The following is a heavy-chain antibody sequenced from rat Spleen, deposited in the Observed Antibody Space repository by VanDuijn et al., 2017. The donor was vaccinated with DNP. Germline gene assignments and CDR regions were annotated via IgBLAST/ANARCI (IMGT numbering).Heavy chain of an antibody. D-gene: IGHD4-3*01. J-gene: IGHJ4*01. V-gene: IGHV5-29*01. CDR2: LSFDGSST. CDR3: ARHIDSGYDYVMDA. CDR1: GFTFSKYG. Sequence: EVQLVESGGGLVQPGMSLQLSCAASGFTFSKYGMAWVRQAPTMGLEWVAALSFDGSSTYYRDSVKGRFTVSRDNAKSTLYLQMDSLRSEDTATYYCARHIDSGYDYVMDAWGQGASVTVSS.